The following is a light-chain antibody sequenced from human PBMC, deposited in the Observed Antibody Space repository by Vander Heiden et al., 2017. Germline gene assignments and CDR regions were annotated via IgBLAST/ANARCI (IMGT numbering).Light chain of an antibody. J-gene: IGKJ4*01. Sequence: IRMNESTSSLASSVGERVTITCRASQSISDYLNWYQQKPGKAPKLLIYAATSLQSGVPLRFRGSGSGTDFTLTISSLQPEDFATYYCQQSYSTPLTFGGGTKVEIK. CDR1: QSISDY. CDR2: AAT. CDR3: QQSYSTPLT. V-gene: IGKV1-39*01.